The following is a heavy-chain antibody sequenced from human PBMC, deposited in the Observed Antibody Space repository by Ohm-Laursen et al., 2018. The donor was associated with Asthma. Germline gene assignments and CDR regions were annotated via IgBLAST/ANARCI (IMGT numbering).Heavy chain of an antibody. J-gene: IGHJ4*02. D-gene: IGHD6-19*01. CDR1: GFTFTNAW. CDR2: IKSKSDGGTT. CDR3: TRSSGWPKTIDY. V-gene: IGHV3-15*01. Sequence: SLRLSCAAPGFTFTNAWMSWVRQAPGKGLEWVGRIKSKSDGGTTDYAAPVKGSFSISRDDSKNTLYLQMNSLKTEDTAVYYCTRSSGWPKTIDYWGQGTLVTVSS.